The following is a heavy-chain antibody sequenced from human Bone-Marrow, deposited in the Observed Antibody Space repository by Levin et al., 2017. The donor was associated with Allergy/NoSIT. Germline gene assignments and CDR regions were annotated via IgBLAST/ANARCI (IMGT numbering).Heavy chain of an antibody. CDR3: AKSPGRHYFWSGYYPPATVVDY. Sequence: HTGGSLRLSCAASGFTFDTYALNWVRQAPGKGLEWVSIIDGSGGSTHYAASVKGRFTLSRDNSKNTVYLQMSSLRVEDTAVYSCAKSPGRHYFWSGYYPPATVVDYWGQGTLVTGS. J-gene: IGHJ4*02. CDR2: IDGSGGST. D-gene: IGHD3-3*01. CDR1: GFTFDTYA. V-gene: IGHV3-23*01.